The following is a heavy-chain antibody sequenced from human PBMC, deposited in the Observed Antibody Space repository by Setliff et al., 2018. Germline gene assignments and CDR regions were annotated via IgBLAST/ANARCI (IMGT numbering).Heavy chain of an antibody. J-gene: IGHJ5*02. CDR3: ALRRGNEWHLVRWFDP. CDR2: VYWDGDQ. Sequence: VSGPTLVNPTQTLTLTCTFSGFSLNTTGEGVGWIRQPPGKALEWLALVYWDGDQRYSPSLNSRLSITKDSSESQVFLTMTNMDPVDTATYYCALRRGNEWHLVRWFDPWGPGIQVTVSS. D-gene: IGHD6-6*01. V-gene: IGHV2-5*02. CDR1: GFSLNTTGEG.